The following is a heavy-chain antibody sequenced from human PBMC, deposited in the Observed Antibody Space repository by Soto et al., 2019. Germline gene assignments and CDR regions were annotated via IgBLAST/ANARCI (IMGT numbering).Heavy chain of an antibody. CDR3: ARDDSTTGNEGMDP. CDR1: GYTFTSYG. D-gene: IGHD1-1*01. Sequence: QVQLVQSGAEVKKPGASVKVSCKASGYTFTSYGLSWVRQAPGQGLEWMGWISAYNGNTNYAQKLQGRFTMTTHTSTSTAYMELRSLRSDDTAVYYCARDDSTTGNEGMDPWGQGTLVTVSS. V-gene: IGHV1-18*01. J-gene: IGHJ5*02. CDR2: ISAYNGNT.